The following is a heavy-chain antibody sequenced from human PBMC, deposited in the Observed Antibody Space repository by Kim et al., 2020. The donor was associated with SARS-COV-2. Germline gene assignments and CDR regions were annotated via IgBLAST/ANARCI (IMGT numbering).Heavy chain of an antibody. V-gene: IGHV4-34*01. D-gene: IGHD3-22*01. Sequence: SETLSLTCAVYGGSFSGYYWSWIRQPPGKGLEWIGEINHSGSTNYNPSLKSRVTISVDTSKNQFSLKLSSVTAADTAVYYCARGCIWDSSGFYWYFDLWGRGTLVTVSS. J-gene: IGHJ2*01. CDR2: INHSGST. CDR3: ARGCIWDSSGFYWYFDL. CDR1: GGSFSGYY.